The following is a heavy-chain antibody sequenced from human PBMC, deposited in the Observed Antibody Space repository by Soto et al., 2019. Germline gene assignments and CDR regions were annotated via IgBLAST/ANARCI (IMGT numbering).Heavy chain of an antibody. CDR2: INSDGSST. V-gene: IGHV3-74*01. CDR1: GFTFSSYW. D-gene: IGHD6-19*01. CDR3: ARDDAVAGAIDY. Sequence: EVQLVESGGGLVQPGGSLRLSCAASGFTFSSYWMHWVRQAPGKGLGWVSRINSDGSSTSYADSVKGRFTISRDNAKNTLYLQMNSLSAEDTAVYYCARDDAVAGAIDYWGQGTLVTVSS. J-gene: IGHJ4*02.